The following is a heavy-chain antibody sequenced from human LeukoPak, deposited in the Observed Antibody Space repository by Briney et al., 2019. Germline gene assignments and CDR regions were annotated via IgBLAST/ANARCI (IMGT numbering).Heavy chain of an antibody. J-gene: IGHJ4*02. CDR3: ARDLCSSFSCPLRY. CDR2: INHSGTT. CDR1: GGSLSGYY. V-gene: IGHV4-34*01. Sequence: SETLSLTCAVSGGSLSGYYCNWIRQTPGKGVEWIGEINHSGTTNFDPSLRGRVAISVDRSNNQCSLRLTSVTAADTAVYYCARDLCSSFSCPLRYWGQGTQVTVSS. D-gene: IGHD6-6*01.